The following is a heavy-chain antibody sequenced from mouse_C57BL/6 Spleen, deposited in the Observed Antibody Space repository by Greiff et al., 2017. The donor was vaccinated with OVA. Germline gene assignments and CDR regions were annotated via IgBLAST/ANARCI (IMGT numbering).Heavy chain of an antibody. D-gene: IGHD1-1*01. CDR2: IHPSDSDT. CDR3: AMEYGSSLYAMDY. Sequence: VQLQQPGAELVKPGASVKVSCKASGYTFTSYWMHWVKQRPGQGLEWIGRIHPSDSDTNYNQKFKGKATLTVDKSSSTAYMQLSSLTSEDSAVYYCAMEYGSSLYAMDYWGQGTSVTVSS. V-gene: IGHV1-74*01. CDR1: GYTFTSYW. J-gene: IGHJ4*01.